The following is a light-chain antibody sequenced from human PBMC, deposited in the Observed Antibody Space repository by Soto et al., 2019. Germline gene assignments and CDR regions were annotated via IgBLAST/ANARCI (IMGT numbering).Light chain of an antibody. J-gene: IGLJ1*01. CDR3: CSYAGRYTPYV. V-gene: IGLV2-11*01. CDR2: DVN. Sequence: QSVLTQPRSVSGSPGQSITISCSGTSSDVGGYNYVSWYQQHPGKAPKLIIYDVNKRPSGVPDRFSGSKSGNTASLTISGLQAEDEADYYCCSYAGRYTPYVFATGTKVTVL. CDR1: SSDVGGYNY.